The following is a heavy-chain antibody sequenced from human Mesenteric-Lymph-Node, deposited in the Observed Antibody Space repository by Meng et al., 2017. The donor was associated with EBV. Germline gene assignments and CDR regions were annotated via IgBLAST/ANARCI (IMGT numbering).Heavy chain of an antibody. CDR1: GGSFSGYY. J-gene: IGHJ4*02. Sequence: VRRAHWCAALVKPSYTLSLTCAVYGGSFSGYYWSWIRQPPGKGLEWIGEINHSGSTNYNPSLKSRVTISVDTSKNQFSLKLSSVTAADTAVYYCARVSLIWGGATLWGQGTLVTVSS. D-gene: IGHD3-16*01. CDR3: ARVSLIWGGATL. CDR2: INHSGST. V-gene: IGHV4-34*01.